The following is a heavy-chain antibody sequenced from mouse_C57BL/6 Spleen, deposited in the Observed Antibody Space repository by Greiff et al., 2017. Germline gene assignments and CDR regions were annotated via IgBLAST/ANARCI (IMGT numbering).Heavy chain of an antibody. CDR2: IYPRSGNT. CDR3: ANGEYDYFDY. D-gene: IGHD2-3*01. CDR1: GYTFTSYG. Sequence: VQLQQSGAELARPGASVKLSCTASGYTFTSYGISWVKQRTGKGLEWIGEIYPRSGNTYYNGKFKGKGAMTADKSSSTAYMELRSLTSEDSAVYFFANGEYDYFDYWGQGTTLTVSS. J-gene: IGHJ2*01. V-gene: IGHV1-81*01.